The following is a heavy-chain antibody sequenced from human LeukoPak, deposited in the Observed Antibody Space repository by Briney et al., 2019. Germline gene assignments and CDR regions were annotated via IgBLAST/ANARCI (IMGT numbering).Heavy chain of an antibody. V-gene: IGHV3-48*02. Sequence: PGGSLRLSCAASGFTFSSYSMNWVRQAPGKGLEWVPYISSSSSTIYYADSVKGRFTISRDNAKNSLYLQMNSLRDEDTAVYYCARDPPYCSGGSCYFIDYWGQGTLVTVSS. CDR2: ISSSSSTI. CDR3: ARDPPYCSGGSCYFIDY. CDR1: GFTFSSYS. J-gene: IGHJ4*02. D-gene: IGHD2-15*01.